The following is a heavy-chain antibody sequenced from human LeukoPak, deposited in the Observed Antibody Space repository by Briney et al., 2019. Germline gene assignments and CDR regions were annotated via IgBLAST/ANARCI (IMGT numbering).Heavy chain of an antibody. V-gene: IGHV3-20*04. CDR2: INWNGGST. Sequence: GGSLRLSCAASGFTFDDYGMSWVRQAPGKGLEWVSGINWNGGSTGYADSVKGRLTISRDNAKNSLYLQMNSLRAEDTALYYCARDSTDCSSTSCYDLSFDYWGQGTLVTVSS. D-gene: IGHD2-2*01. CDR3: ARDSTDCSSTSCYDLSFDY. CDR1: GFTFDDYG. J-gene: IGHJ4*02.